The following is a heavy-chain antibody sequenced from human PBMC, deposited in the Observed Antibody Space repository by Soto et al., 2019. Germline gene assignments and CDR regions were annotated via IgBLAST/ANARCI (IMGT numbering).Heavy chain of an antibody. CDR2: INAGNGNT. CDR3: ARVYSGDDFGPNYYGMDV. D-gene: IGHD5-12*01. CDR1: GYTFTSYA. V-gene: IGHV1-3*01. J-gene: IGHJ6*02. Sequence: QVQLVQSGAEVKKPGASVKVSCKASGYTFTSYAMHWVRQAPGQRLEWMGWINAGNGNTKYSQKFQGRVTITRDTSASTAYMELSSLRSEDTAVYYCARVYSGDDFGPNYYGMDVWGQGTTVTVSS.